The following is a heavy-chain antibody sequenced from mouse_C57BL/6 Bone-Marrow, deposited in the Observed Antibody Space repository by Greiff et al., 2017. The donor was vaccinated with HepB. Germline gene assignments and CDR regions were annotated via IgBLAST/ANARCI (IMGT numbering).Heavy chain of an antibody. CDR2: IRNKANGYTT. Sequence: EVKVVESGGGLVQPGGSLSLSCAASGFTFTDYYMSWVRQPPGKALEWLGFIRNKANGYTTEYSASVKGRFTISRDNSQSILYLQMNALRAEDSATYYCARWSNYGAWFAYWGQGTLVTVSA. V-gene: IGHV7-3*01. CDR3: ARWSNYGAWFAY. J-gene: IGHJ3*01. CDR1: GFTFTDYY. D-gene: IGHD2-5*01.